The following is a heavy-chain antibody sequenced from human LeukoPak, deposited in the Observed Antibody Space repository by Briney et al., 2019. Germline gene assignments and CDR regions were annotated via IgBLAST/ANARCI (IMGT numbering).Heavy chain of an antibody. CDR3: ARGGFGELY. D-gene: IGHD3-10*01. J-gene: IGHJ4*02. CDR2: ISGTGGST. Sequence: GGSLRLSCAASGFTFSSYAMTWVRQAPRKGLEWVSSISGTGGSTFYADSVKGRFTISRDNAKNSLYLQVNSLRAEDTAVYYCARGGFGELYWGQGTLVTVSS. V-gene: IGHV3-23*01. CDR1: GFTFSSYA.